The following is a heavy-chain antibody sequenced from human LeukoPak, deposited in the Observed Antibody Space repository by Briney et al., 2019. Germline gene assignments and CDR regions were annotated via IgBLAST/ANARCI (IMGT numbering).Heavy chain of an antibody. CDR2: ISGSGGST. D-gene: IGHD5-24*01. V-gene: IGHV3-23*01. CDR1: GFTFSSYA. CDR3: AKDIRWLPNYFDY. Sequence: GSLRLSCAASGFTFSSYAMSWVRQAPGKGLERVSAISGSGGSTYYADSVKGRFTISRDNSKNTLYLQMNSLRAEDTAVYYCAKDIRWLPNYFDYWGQGTLVTVSS. J-gene: IGHJ4*02.